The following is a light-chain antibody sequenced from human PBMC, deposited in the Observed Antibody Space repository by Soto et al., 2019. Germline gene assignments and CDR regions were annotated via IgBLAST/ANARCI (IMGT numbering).Light chain of an antibody. CDR3: QQYYSTPYT. Sequence: DIVMTQSPASLAVSLGERATINCKSSQSVLYSSNNKNYLAWYQQKPGQPPKLLIYWASTRESGVPDRFSGSGSGTDFTLTISSLQAEDVAVYYCQQYYSTPYTFGQGTKLELQ. V-gene: IGKV4-1*01. CDR2: WAS. CDR1: QSVLYSSNNKNY. J-gene: IGKJ2*01.